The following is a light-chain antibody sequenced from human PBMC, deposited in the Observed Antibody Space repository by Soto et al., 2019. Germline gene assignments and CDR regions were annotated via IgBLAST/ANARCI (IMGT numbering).Light chain of an antibody. CDR1: SSDVGAYNY. J-gene: IGLJ1*01. V-gene: IGLV2-14*01. CDR2: EVS. CDR3: SAFATSRAYV. Sequence: QSVLTQPASVSGSPGQSITISCTGTSSDVGAYNYVSWYQQQSGKAPKLLIHEVSSRPAGVSDRFSGSKSGNTASLTISGLQAEDEADYYCSAFATSRAYVFGIGNNVNVL.